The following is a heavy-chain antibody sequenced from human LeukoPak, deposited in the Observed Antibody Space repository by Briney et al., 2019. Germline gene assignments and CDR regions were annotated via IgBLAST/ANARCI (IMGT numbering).Heavy chain of an antibody. CDR2: IYYSGST. Sequence: SQTLSLTCTVSGGSISSGDYYWSWIRQHPGKGLEWIGYIYYSGSTYYNPSLKSRVTISVDTSKNQFSLKLSSVTAADTAVYYCARDRYGSGSYWLFDYWGQGTLVTVSS. CDR1: GGSISSGDYY. J-gene: IGHJ4*02. V-gene: IGHV4-30-4*01. D-gene: IGHD3-10*01. CDR3: ARDRYGSGSYWLFDY.